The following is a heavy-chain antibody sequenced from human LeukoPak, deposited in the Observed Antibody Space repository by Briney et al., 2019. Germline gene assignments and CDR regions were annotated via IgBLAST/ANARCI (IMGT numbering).Heavy chain of an antibody. J-gene: IGHJ5*02. Sequence: GASVKVSCKASGYSFTSYGITWVREAPGQGPEWMGWISGSTGNTHYAQNVQGRVTMTTDTATSTAYMELRSLGSDDTAVYYCARVGRDCSSINCYWEDWFDPWGQGTLVTVSS. CDR2: ISGSTGNT. CDR3: ARVGRDCSSINCYWEDWFDP. CDR1: GYSFTSYG. D-gene: IGHD2-2*01. V-gene: IGHV1-18*01.